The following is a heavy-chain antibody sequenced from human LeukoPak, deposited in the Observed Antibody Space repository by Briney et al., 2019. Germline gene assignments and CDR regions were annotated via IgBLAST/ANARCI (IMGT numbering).Heavy chain of an antibody. CDR3: ARGDKQLLFNRNKGGFDP. J-gene: IGHJ5*02. Sequence: GGSLRLSCAASGFTFSSYALHWVRQAPGKGLEWVALISYDGGNKYYADSVKGRFTISRDNSKNTLSLQMNSLRAEDTAVYYCARGDKQLLFNRNKGGFDPWGQGTLVTVSS. CDR2: ISYDGGNK. CDR1: GFTFSSYA. V-gene: IGHV3-30*04. D-gene: IGHD2-2*01.